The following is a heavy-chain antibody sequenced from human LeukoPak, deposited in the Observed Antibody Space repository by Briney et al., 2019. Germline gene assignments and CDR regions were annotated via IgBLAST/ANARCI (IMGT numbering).Heavy chain of an antibody. Sequence: PSETLSLTCTVSGGSISSNKYYWGWIRQPPGKGLEWIGSIYYSGSTYYNPTLKSRVTIFVDTSKNQFSLKLSSVTAADTAVYYCATPYSGGYQGLDIWGQGTVVTVSS. D-gene: IGHD1-26*01. CDR2: IYYSGST. J-gene: IGHJ3*02. CDR3: ATPYSGGYQGLDI. CDR1: GGSISSNKYY. V-gene: IGHV4-39*01.